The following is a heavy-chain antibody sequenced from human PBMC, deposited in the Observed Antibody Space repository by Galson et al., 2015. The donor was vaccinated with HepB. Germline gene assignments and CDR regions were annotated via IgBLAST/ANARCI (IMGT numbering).Heavy chain of an antibody. Sequence: QSGAEVKKPGESLKISCKGSGYSFTNNWIAWVRQTPVKGLEWMGIIYPGDSDIRYSPSFQGQVTMSADKSISTAYLQWSSLKASDSAMYYCARLLGHRKNYYYGMDVWGQGTTVTVSS. CDR2: IYPGDSDI. CDR1: GYSFTNNW. CDR3: ARLLGHRKNYYYGMDV. D-gene: IGHD2-15*01. J-gene: IGHJ6*02. V-gene: IGHV5-51*03.